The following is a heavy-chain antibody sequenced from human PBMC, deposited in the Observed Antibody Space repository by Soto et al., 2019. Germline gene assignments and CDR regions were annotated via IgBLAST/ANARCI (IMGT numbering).Heavy chain of an antibody. CDR1: GDSVSTNTAT. CDR2: TYYRSKWET. J-gene: IGHJ4*02. CDR3: ARGVHPPDYYDSSGYPSPRSDY. Sequence: SQTLSLTCAISGDSVSTNTATWDWIRQSPSRGLEWLGRTYYRSKWETDYAVSVKGRITINPDTSNNQFSLQLNSVTPEDTAVYYCARGVHPPDYYDSSGYPSPRSDYWGQGTLVTVSS. V-gene: IGHV6-1*01. D-gene: IGHD3-22*01.